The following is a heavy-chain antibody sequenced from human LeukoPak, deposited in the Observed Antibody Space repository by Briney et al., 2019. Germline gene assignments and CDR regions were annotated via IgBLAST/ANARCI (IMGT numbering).Heavy chain of an antibody. CDR2: ISLSGVT. D-gene: IGHD1-26*01. CDR3: SRESGAFSPFGY. Sequence: SEALSLTCGVSGGSISSTNWWSWVRQPPGQGLEWIGEISLSGVTNYNPSLKSRVTMSLDRSENHLSLTLTSVTAADTAVYYCSRESGAFSPFGYWGQGTLVTVSS. V-gene: IGHV4-4*02. CDR1: GGSISSTNW. J-gene: IGHJ4*02.